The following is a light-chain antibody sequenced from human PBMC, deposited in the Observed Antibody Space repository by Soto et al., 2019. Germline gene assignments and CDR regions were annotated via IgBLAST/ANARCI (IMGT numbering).Light chain of an antibody. V-gene: IGLV1-44*01. Sequence: QSLLPQPPSASGTPGQRVTISCSGSSSKIGSNTVNWYQQLPGTAPKLLIYSNNQRPSGVPDRFSGSKSGTSASLAISGLQSEDEADYYCAAWDDSLKGFYVFGTGTKVTVL. J-gene: IGLJ1*01. CDR1: SSKIGSNT. CDR3: AAWDDSLKGFYV. CDR2: SNN.